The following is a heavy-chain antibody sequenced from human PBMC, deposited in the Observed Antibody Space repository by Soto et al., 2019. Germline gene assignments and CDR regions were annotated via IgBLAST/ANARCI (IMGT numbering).Heavy chain of an antibody. D-gene: IGHD3-10*01. CDR1: GGSISSYY. CDR3: VRDGSDSYGLDV. Sequence: SETLSLTCTVSGGSISSYYWSWIRQSAGKGLEWIGRIYNGGNTQYNPSLKSRVTMSADTSKNQFSLRLNSVTAADTAVYYCVRDGSDSYGLDVWGQGTTVTVSS. V-gene: IGHV4-4*07. J-gene: IGHJ6*02. CDR2: IYNGGNT.